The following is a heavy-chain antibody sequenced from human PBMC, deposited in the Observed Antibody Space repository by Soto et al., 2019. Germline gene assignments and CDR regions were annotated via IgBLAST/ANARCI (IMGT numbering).Heavy chain of an antibody. V-gene: IGHV3-7*01. J-gene: IGHJ4*02. CDR1: GFTFSSFW. D-gene: IGHD1-26*01. Sequence: WGSLRLSCAASGFTFSSFWMTWVRQAPGKGLEWVANIKHDGSEKYYVESVKGRFTISRDNARNSLFLEMKSLRSEDTAVYSCVRDRSGSYLEGFDYWGQGTLVTVSS. CDR3: VRDRSGSYLEGFDY. CDR2: IKHDGSEK.